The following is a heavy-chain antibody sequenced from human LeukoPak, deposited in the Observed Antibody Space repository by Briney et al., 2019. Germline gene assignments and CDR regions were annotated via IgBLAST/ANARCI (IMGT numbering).Heavy chain of an antibody. V-gene: IGHV3-7*01. CDR1: GFTFTDYW. J-gene: IGHJ4*01. CDR2: IRQDGSEK. Sequence: GGSLRLSCAVSGFTFTDYWMNWVRQAPGKGLEWVASIRQDGSEKTYVGSVKGRFTISRDNTKNSLSLQVNSLRAEDTAVYYCARDGTAAGLYFDLWGQGTLVTVSS. D-gene: IGHD6-13*01. CDR3: ARDGTAAGLYFDL.